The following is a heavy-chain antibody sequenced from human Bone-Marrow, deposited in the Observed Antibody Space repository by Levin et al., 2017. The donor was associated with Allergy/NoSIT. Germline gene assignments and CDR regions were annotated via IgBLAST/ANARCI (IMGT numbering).Heavy chain of an antibody. CDR1: GGSVSSGRYY. J-gene: IGHJ6*02. D-gene: IGHD6-19*01. CDR3: ARNRIVVAGGTDYYYGTDG. CDR2: INYSGST. V-gene: IGHV4-61*01. Sequence: SETLSLTCTVSGGSVSSGRYYWSWIRQPPGKGLEWIGYINYSGSTNYNPSLKSRVTISADTSRNEFSLKLTSVTAADTAVYYCARNRIVVAGGTDYYYGTDGWGQGTTVTVSS.